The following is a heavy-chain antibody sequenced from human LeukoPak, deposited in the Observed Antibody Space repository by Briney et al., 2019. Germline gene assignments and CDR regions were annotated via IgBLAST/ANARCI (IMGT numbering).Heavy chain of an antibody. CDR2: IYYSGST. CDR3: AIGPDGYNPGYFGY. CDR1: SDSISGGGYY. J-gene: IGHJ4*02. D-gene: IGHD5-12*01. V-gene: IGHV4-31*03. Sequence: SQTLSLTCSVSSDSISGGGYYWRWIRQHPGRGLEWIGYIYYSGSTSYNPSLMSRATKTVATSKNQFSLKLSSVTAAGTDVYCCAIGPDGYNPGYFGYWGQGTLVTASS.